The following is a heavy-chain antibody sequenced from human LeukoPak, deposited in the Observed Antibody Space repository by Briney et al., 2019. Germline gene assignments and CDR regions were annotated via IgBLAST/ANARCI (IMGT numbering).Heavy chain of an antibody. Sequence: GGSLRLSCAASGFTFSSYSMNWVRQAPGKGLESVSKIDSNSRVINYADSVKGRFTISRDNGKNIVYLEMSSLRAEDTAVYYCARDGAPIDGQYYGLDVWGQGTTVTVSS. CDR2: IDSNSRVI. J-gene: IGHJ6*02. CDR3: ARDGAPIDGQYYGLDV. CDR1: GFTFSSYS. D-gene: IGHD3-10*01. V-gene: IGHV3-48*04.